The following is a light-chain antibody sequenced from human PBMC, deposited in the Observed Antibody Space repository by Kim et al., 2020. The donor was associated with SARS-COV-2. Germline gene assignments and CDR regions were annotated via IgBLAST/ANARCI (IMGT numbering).Light chain of an antibody. J-gene: IGLJ2*01. Sequence: VALGQTVRITCQGDSLRSYYTTWFKQTPGQAPIVVVYGKNNRPSGIPARFSGSSSGNTASLTITGTQAGDEADYYCNSRDNNDNVLFGGGTRLTVL. CDR2: GKN. CDR3: NSRDNNDNVL. CDR1: SLRSYY. V-gene: IGLV3-19*01.